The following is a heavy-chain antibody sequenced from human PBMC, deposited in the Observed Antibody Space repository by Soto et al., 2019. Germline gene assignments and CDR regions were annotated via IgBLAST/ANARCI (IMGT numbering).Heavy chain of an antibody. CDR3: ARGRYSSGWAPPNWFDP. V-gene: IGHV4-34*01. CDR2: INHSGST. J-gene: IGHJ5*02. CDR1: GGSFSGYY. D-gene: IGHD6-19*01. Sequence: KPSETLSLTCAVYGGSFSGYYWSWIRQPPGKGLEWIGEINHSGSTNYNPSLKSRVTISVDTSKNQFSLKLSSVTAADTAVYYCARGRYSSGWAPPNWFDPWGQGTLVTVSS.